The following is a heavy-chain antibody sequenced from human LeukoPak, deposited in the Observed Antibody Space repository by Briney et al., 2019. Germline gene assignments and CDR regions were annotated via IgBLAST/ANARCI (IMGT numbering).Heavy chain of an antibody. Sequence: PGGSLRLSCAASGFIFSMYSMNWVRQAPGKGLEWVSHISGGSPVIDYADSVKGRFTISRENAKNSLYLQMNSLRAEDTAVYYCARAEFGVVRYFDYWGQGTLVTVSS. CDR3: ARAEFGVVRYFDY. CDR2: ISGGSPVI. CDR1: GFIFSMYS. J-gene: IGHJ4*02. D-gene: IGHD3-3*01. V-gene: IGHV3-48*01.